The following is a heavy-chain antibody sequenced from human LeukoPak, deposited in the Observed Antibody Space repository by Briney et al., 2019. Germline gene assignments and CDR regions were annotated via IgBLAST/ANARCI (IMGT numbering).Heavy chain of an antibody. CDR2: ISSSSSTR. Sequence: GGSLRLSCAASGFTFSIYSMNWVRQAPGKGLEWVSYISSSSSTRYYADPVKGRFTISRDNAKNSLYLQMNSLRDDDTAVYCCARDRGSDYWGQGALVTVSS. CDR3: ARDRGSDY. V-gene: IGHV3-48*02. CDR1: GFTFSIYS. J-gene: IGHJ4*02. D-gene: IGHD3-16*01.